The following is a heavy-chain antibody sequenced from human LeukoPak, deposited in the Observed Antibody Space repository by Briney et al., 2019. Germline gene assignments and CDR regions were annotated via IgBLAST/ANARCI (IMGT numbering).Heavy chain of an antibody. J-gene: IGHJ4*02. CDR1: GFSFMNAW. Sequence: KPGGSLRLSCAASGFSFMNAWMIWVRQAPGKGLEWVGRIKSNADGGTPDYAAPARGRFTISRDDSKNTLYLQMNSLKTEDTAVYYCTTFYHEYSPYWGRGTLVTVFS. V-gene: IGHV3-15*01. CDR3: TTFYHEYSPY. CDR2: IKSNADGGTP. D-gene: IGHD2/OR15-2a*01.